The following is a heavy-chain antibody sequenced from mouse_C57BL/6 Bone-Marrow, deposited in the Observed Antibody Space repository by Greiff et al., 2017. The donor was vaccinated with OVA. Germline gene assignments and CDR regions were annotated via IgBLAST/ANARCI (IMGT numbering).Heavy chain of an antibody. D-gene: IGHD3-1*01. CDR1: GFTFSSYG. CDR2: ISSGGSDT. V-gene: IGHV5-6*01. CDR3: ARHGRGFAY. J-gene: IGHJ3*01. Sequence: EVQLVESGGDLVKPGGSLKLSCAASGFTFSSYGMSWVRQTPDKRLEWVATISSGGSDTYYPASVKGRFTLSRDNAKNTLYLQMSSLKSEDTAMYYCARHGRGFAYWGQGTLVTVSA.